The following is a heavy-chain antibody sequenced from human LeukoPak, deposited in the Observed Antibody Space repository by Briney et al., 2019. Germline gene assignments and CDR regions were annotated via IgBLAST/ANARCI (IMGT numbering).Heavy chain of an antibody. CDR3: ARSVDSSGYYYSASDAFDI. D-gene: IGHD3-22*01. V-gene: IGHV4-59*08. J-gene: IGHJ3*02. CDR1: GGSISSYY. CDR2: IYHSGSN. Sequence: SETLSLTRTVSGGSISSYYWSWIRQPPGKGLEWIGYIYHSGSNRYNPSLKSRVTISVDASKNQFSLKLSSVTAADTAVYYCARSVDSSGYYYSASDAFDIWGQGTMVTVSS.